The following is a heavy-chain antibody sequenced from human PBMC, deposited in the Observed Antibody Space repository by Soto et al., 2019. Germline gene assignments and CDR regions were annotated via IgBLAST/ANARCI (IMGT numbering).Heavy chain of an antibody. D-gene: IGHD3-22*01. V-gene: IGHV1-3*01. CDR2: INAGNGNT. CDR1: GYTFTSYA. CDR3: ARDYYDSRFYPLAHFDY. J-gene: IGHJ4*02. Sequence: ASVKVSCKASGYTFTSYAMHWVRQAPGQRLEWMGWINAGNGNTKYSQKFQGRVTITRDTSASTAYMELSSLRSEDTAVYYCARDYYDSRFYPLAHFDYWGQGNMVAV.